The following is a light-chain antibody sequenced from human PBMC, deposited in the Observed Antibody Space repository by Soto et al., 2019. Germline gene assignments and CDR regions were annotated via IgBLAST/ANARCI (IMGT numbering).Light chain of an antibody. J-gene: IGKJ2*01. CDR1: QTVSNNY. Sequence: EVVLTQSPGTLSLSPGERATLSCRASQTVSNNYLAWYQQKPGQAPRLLIFGSTDRATGIPDKFSGSGSGTDVTLTISILEPEDFAVYYCQQYCSSPPYTFGQGTKLEIK. CDR3: QQYCSSPPYT. CDR2: GST. V-gene: IGKV3-20*01.